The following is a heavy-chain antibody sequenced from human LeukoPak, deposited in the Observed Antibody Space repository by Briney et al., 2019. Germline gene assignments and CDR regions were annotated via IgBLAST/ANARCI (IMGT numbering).Heavy chain of an antibody. V-gene: IGHV4-59*01. J-gene: IGHJ4*02. CDR2: IYYSGST. D-gene: IGHD5-12*01. Sequence: SETLSLTCAVYGGSFSGYYWSWIRQPPGKGLEWIGYIYYSGSTNYNPSLKSRVTISVDTSKNQFSLKLSSVTAADTAVYYCARVGGYSGYDYYFDYWGQGTLVTVSS. CDR3: ARVGGYSGYDYYFDY. CDR1: GGSFSGYY.